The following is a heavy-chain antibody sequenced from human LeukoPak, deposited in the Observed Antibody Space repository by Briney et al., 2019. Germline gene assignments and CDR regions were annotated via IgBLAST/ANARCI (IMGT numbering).Heavy chain of an antibody. CDR1: GGSISSSSYY. D-gene: IGHD3-10*01. CDR3: ARVVGLWFGESNWFDP. J-gene: IGHJ5*02. V-gene: IGHV4-39*07. CDR2: IYFSGST. Sequence: PSETLSLTCTVSGGSISSSSYYWAWIRQPPGKGLEWIGSIYFSGSTYYNPSLKSRVTISLDTSKNHFSLKLTSVTAADTAVYCCARVVGLWFGESNWFDPWGQGTLVTVSS.